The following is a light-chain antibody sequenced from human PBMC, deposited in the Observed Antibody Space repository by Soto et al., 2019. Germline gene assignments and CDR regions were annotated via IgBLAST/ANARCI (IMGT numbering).Light chain of an antibody. J-gene: IGKJ1*01. CDR2: EVS. CDR1: QSINKW. CDR3: QQYNSYSWT. V-gene: IGKV1-5*03. Sequence: DAQLAQKGSTLRAAREESSTSSCRASQSINKWLAWYQHKTGKGPSLLIYEVSSLESGVPSRFSGSGYGTEFTLTISSVQTDDFATYYCQQYNSYSWTFGQGTKVDIK.